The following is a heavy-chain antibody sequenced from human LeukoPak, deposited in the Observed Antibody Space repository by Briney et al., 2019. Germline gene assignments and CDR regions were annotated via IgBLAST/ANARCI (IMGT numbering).Heavy chain of an antibody. CDR1: GYTFTSYG. CDR3: ARDSCSGGSCYLDY. Sequence: VSVKVSCKASGYTFTSYGISWVRQAPGQGLEWMGWISAYNGNTNYAQKLQGRVTMTTDTSTSTAYMELRSLRSDDTAVYYCARDSCSGGSCYLDYWGQGTLVTVSS. CDR2: ISAYNGNT. D-gene: IGHD2-15*01. V-gene: IGHV1-18*01. J-gene: IGHJ4*02.